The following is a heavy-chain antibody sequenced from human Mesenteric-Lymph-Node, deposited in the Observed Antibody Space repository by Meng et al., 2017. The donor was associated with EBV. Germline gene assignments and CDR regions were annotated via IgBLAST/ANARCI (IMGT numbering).Heavy chain of an antibody. CDR1: GASISSDNW. CDR3: ARFQRFGDFD. D-gene: IGHD3-10*01. V-gene: IGHV4-4*02. Sequence: QVQLEEAGPGLVKPSGTLSLNCAVAGASISSDNWWSWVRQPPGKGLEWIGEIYHSGSTNYNPSLKSRVTISVDKSKRQFSLKLTSVTAADTAVYHCARFQRFGDFDWGQGTLVTVSS. J-gene: IGHJ4*02. CDR2: IYHSGST.